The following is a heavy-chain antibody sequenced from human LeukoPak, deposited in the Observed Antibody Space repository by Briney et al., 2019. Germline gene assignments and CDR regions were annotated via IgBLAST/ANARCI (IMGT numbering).Heavy chain of an antibody. J-gene: IGHJ5*02. CDR2: ISYDGSNK. CDR3: AKDFHAASFDP. D-gene: IGHD6-25*01. CDR1: GFTFSSYG. V-gene: IGHV3-30*18. Sequence: GRSLRLSCAASGFTFSSYGMHWVRQAPGKGLEWVAVISYDGSNKYYADSVKGRFTISRDNSKNTLYLQLNSLRAEDTAVYYCAKDFHAASFDPWGQGTLVTVSS.